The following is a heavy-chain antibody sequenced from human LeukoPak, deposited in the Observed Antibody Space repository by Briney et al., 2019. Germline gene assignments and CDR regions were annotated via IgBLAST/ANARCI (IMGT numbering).Heavy chain of an antibody. Sequence: PGGSLRLSCAASGFTFSSYSMNWVRQAPGKGLEWVAVISYDGSNKYYADSVKGRFTISRDNSKNTLYLQMNSLRAEDTAVYYCASLPGLDYDFWSGYYRGGNYDAFDIWGQGTMVTVSS. J-gene: IGHJ3*02. V-gene: IGHV3-30*03. CDR3: ASLPGLDYDFWSGYYRGGNYDAFDI. D-gene: IGHD3-3*01. CDR1: GFTFSSYS. CDR2: ISYDGSNK.